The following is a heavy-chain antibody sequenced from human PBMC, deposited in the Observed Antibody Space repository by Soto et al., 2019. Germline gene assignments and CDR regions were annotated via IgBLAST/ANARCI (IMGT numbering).Heavy chain of an antibody. Sequence: ASVKVSCKASGYTFTDYYMHWVRRAPGQGLEWMGWINDNSGATRYSQRFQGRVTLTRDTSISTAYMELSSLRSDDTAVYYCARALVTDYNSRDYHYYFAMDVWGQGTSVTVSS. CDR1: GYTFTDYY. D-gene: IGHD3-22*01. CDR3: ARALVTDYNSRDYHYYFAMDV. CDR2: INDNSGAT. V-gene: IGHV1-2*02. J-gene: IGHJ6*02.